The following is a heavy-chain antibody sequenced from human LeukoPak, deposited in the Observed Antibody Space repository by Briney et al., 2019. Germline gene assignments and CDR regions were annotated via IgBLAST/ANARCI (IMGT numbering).Heavy chain of an antibody. Sequence: QTGGSLRLSCAASGFTVSSNYMSWVRQAPGKGLEWVSAISGSGGSTYYADSVKGRFTISRDNSKNTLYLQMNSLRAEDTAVYYCAKEDYDILTGYDAFDIWGQGTMVTVSS. CDR3: AKEDYDILTGYDAFDI. CDR2: ISGSGGST. J-gene: IGHJ3*02. V-gene: IGHV3-23*01. CDR1: GFTVSSNY. D-gene: IGHD3-9*01.